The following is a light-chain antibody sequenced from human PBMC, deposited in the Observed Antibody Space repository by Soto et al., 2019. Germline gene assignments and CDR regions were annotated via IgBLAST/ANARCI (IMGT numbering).Light chain of an antibody. V-gene: IGKV3-20*01. Sequence: EIVLTQSPGTLSLSPGERATLSCRASQSVSSSYLAWYQQKPGQAPRLLIYGASSRATGIPDRFSGSGSGPDLTLTISRLEPEDFAVYYCQQYGSSLFTFGPGTKVDIK. CDR3: QQYGSSLFT. CDR1: QSVSSSY. J-gene: IGKJ3*01. CDR2: GAS.